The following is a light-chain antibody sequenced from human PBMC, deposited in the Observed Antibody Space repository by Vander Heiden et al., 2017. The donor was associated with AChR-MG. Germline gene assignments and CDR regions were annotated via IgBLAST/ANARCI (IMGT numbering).Light chain of an antibody. CDR2: VAS. J-gene: IGKJ2*01. CDR1: QSVSSN. CDR3: QQYHHMTPIYT. Sequence: EIVMTQSPATLSVSPGESATMPCRPSQSVSSNLSWYQQKPGQAHRLLIYVASTRATGIPARFSGSGSGTEFTLTISILQSEDFAVYFCQQYHHMTPIYTFGQGTKLEIK. V-gene: IGKV3-15*01.